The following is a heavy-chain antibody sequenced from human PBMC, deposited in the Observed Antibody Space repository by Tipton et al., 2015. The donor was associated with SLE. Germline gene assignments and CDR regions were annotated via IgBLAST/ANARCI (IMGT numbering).Heavy chain of an antibody. J-gene: IGHJ2*01. CDR1: GFTFDEYA. Sequence: SLRLSCAASGFTFDEYAIHWVRQAPGKGLEWVSGISWNSGNIGYADSVKGRFTISRDNSKNTLYLQMNSLSAEDTAVYYCARDPERGWFFDLWGRGTLVTVSS. CDR2: ISWNSGNI. V-gene: IGHV3-9*01. CDR3: ARDPERGWFFDL.